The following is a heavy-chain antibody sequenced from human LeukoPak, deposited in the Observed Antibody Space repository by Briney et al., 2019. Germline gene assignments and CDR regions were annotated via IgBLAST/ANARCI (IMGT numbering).Heavy chain of an antibody. CDR3: ARYDYGLAHDAFDI. Sequence: PSETLSLTCAVYGGSFSGYYWSWIRQPPGKGLEWIGEINHSGSTNYNPSLKSRVTISVDTSENQFSLKLSSVTAADTAVYYCARYDYGLAHDAFDIWGQGTMVTVSS. V-gene: IGHV4-34*01. CDR1: GGSFSGYY. D-gene: IGHD4-17*01. J-gene: IGHJ3*02. CDR2: INHSGST.